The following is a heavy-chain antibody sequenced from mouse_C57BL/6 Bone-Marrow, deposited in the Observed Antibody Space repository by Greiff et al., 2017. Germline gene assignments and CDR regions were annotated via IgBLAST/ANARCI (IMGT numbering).Heavy chain of an antibody. CDR3: AKTAQAWEFAY. J-gene: IGHJ3*01. CDR2: IDPSDSYT. Sequence: QVQLQQPGAELVMPGASVKLSCKASGYTFTSYWMHWVKQRPGQGLEWIGEIDPSDSYTTYNPKFKGKSTLTVDKSSSTAYMQLSSLTSEDSAVYYLAKTAQAWEFAYWGQGTLVTVSA. V-gene: IGHV1-69*01. CDR1: GYTFTSYW. D-gene: IGHD3-2*02.